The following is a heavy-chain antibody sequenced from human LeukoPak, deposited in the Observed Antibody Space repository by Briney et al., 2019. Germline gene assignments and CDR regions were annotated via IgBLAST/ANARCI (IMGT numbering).Heavy chain of an antibody. D-gene: IGHD3-10*01. CDR3: ARGYGSGNDFAY. CDR1: GFTFSSYG. V-gene: IGHV3-33*01. J-gene: IGHJ4*02. Sequence: GGSLRLSCAASGFTFSSYGMHWVRQAPGKGLEWVAVIWYDGSNKYYADSVKGRFTTSRDNSKNTLYLQMNSLRAEDTAVYYCARGYGSGNDFAYWGQGTLVTASS. CDR2: IWYDGSNK.